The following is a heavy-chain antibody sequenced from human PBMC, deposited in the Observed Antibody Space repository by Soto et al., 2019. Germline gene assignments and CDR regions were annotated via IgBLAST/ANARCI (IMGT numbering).Heavy chain of an antibody. J-gene: IGHJ6*02. Sequence: GGSLRLSCAASGFTFSSYAMSWVRQAPGKGLEWVSYISKGGSIIYYTDSVKGRFTISRDNAKNLLYLEMNSLRAEDSAVYFCASVMLRFSYGIDVWGQGTTVTVSS. CDR1: GFTFSSYA. D-gene: IGHD3-3*01. V-gene: IGHV3-48*03. CDR3: ASVMLRFSYGIDV. CDR2: ISKGGSII.